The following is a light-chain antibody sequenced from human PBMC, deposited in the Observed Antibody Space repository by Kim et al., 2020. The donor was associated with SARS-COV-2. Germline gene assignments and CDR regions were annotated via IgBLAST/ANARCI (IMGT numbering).Light chain of an antibody. CDR2: GKN. Sequence: AWRQTVRISCPGASLRSFYASWYQQKAGQAPVVVIYGKNNRLSGIPDRFSGSTSGNTASLTIPGAQAEDEAVYYCNSRDSSTNHLVFGGGIKVTVL. V-gene: IGLV3-19*01. J-gene: IGLJ2*01. CDR3: NSRDSSTNHLV. CDR1: SLRSFY.